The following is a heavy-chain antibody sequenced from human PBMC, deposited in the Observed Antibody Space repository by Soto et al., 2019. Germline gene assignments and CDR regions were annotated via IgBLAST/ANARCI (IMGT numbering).Heavy chain of an antibody. V-gene: IGHV1-18*01. CDR2: ISAHNRNT. Sequence: SVQVSCKASGYTFTSYGISWVRQAPGQGLEWMGWISAHNRNTNYAQELQGRVTITRDTSASTAYMELSSLRSEDTAVYYCARDPSYYGMDVWGQGTTVTVSS. J-gene: IGHJ6*02. CDR1: GYTFTSYG. CDR3: ARDPSYYGMDV.